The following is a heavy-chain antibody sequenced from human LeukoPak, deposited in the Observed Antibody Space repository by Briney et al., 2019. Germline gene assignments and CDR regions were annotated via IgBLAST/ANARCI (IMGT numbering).Heavy chain of an antibody. CDR3: ARDQVRFLEWLLPTTFPYGMDV. V-gene: IGHV1-18*01. CDR1: GYTFTSYG. J-gene: IGHJ6*02. Sequence: ASVKVSCKASGYTFTSYGISWVRQAPGQGLEWMGWISAYNGKTNYAQKLQGRVTMTTDRSTSTAYMGLRRLREDDTAVYYGARDQVRFLEWLLPTTFPYGMDVWGQGTTVTVSS. D-gene: IGHD3-3*01. CDR2: ISAYNGKT.